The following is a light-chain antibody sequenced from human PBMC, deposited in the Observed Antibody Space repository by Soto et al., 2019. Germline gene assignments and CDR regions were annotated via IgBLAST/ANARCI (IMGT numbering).Light chain of an antibody. CDR1: NSDVGSYNF. J-gene: IGLJ1*01. Sequence: QSALTQPRSVSGSPGQSVTISCTGTNSDVGSYNFVSWYQQYPGKVPKLIIYDVAKRPSGVSDRFSGSKSGNTASLTISGLQAEDEADYYCFSYAGSFILDVFGTGTKLTVL. CDR3: FSYAGSFILDV. CDR2: DVA. V-gene: IGLV2-11*01.